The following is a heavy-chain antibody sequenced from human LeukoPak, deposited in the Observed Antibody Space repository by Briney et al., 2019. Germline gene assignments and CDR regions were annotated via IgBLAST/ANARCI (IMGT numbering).Heavy chain of an antibody. CDR1: GYTFTSYD. CDR2: MNPNSGNT. J-gene: IGHJ4*02. CDR3: ARGSPSGYDLIDY. V-gene: IGHV1-8*01. D-gene: IGHD5-12*01. Sequence: GASVKVPCKASGYTFTSYDINWVRQATGQGLEWMGWMNPNSGNTGYAQKFQGRVAMTRNTSISTAYMELSSLRSEDTAVYYCARGSPSGYDLIDYWGQGTLVTVSS.